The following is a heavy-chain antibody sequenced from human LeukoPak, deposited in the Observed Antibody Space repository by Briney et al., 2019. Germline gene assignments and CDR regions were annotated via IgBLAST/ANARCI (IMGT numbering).Heavy chain of an antibody. J-gene: IGHJ4*02. Sequence: PSETLSLTCTVSGGSISSYYWSWIRQPPGKGLGWIGYIYYSGSTNYSPSLKSRVTISVDTSKNQFSLKLSSVTAADTAVYYCAACDYYDSSGYFAALRVWGQGTLVTVSS. CDR1: GGSISSYY. CDR3: AACDYYDSSGYFAALRV. D-gene: IGHD3-22*01. CDR2: IYYSGST. V-gene: IGHV4-59*08.